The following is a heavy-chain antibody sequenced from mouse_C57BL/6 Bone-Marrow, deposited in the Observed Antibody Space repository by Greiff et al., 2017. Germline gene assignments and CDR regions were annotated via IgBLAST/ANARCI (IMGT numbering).Heavy chain of an antibody. CDR2: IYPGSGNT. J-gene: IGHJ2*01. Sequence: VKLMESGAELVRPGASVKLSCKASGYTFTDYYINWVKQRPGQGLEWIARIYPGSGNTYYNEKFKGKATLTAEKSSSTAYMQLSSLTSEDSAVYYCAREGNGSSFDYWGQGTTLTVSS. D-gene: IGHD1-1*01. CDR1: GYTFTDYY. V-gene: IGHV1-76*01. CDR3: AREGNGSSFDY.